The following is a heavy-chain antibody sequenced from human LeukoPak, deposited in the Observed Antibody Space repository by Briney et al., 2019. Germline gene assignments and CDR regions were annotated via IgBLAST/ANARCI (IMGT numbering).Heavy chain of an antibody. Sequence: SETLSLTCTVSGGSISSYYWSWIRQPPGKGLEWIGYIYYSVSTNYNPSLKSRVTISVDTSKNQFSLKLSSVTAAYTALSSCGRDPTWADRPYFDYWGQGTPVTVS. J-gene: IGHJ4*02. V-gene: IGHV4-59*01. CDR3: GRDPTWADRPYFDY. CDR1: GGSISSYY. CDR2: IYYSVST. D-gene: IGHD3-22*01.